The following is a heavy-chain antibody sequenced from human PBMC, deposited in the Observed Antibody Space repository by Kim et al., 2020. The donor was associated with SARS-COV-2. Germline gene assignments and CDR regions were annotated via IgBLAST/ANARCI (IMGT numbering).Heavy chain of an antibody. CDR2: MYYSGTT. V-gene: IGHV4-39*07. D-gene: IGHD3-10*01. CDR1: GGSIRSSSYY. J-gene: IGHJ2*01. CDR3: ANLWFGDKRSFDP. Sequence: SETLSLSCTVSGGSIRSSSYYWGWIRLPPGKGLEWIASMYYSGTTYYNPSLKSRVTMSMDTSKSQLSLKLTPVTAADTAVYYCANLWFGDKRSFDPWGRG.